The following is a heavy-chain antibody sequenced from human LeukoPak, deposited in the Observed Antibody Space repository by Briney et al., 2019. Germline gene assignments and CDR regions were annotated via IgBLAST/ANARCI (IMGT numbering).Heavy chain of an antibody. Sequence: PGGSLRLSCAASGFDFNTYTMNWVRQAPGKGLEWVASIISSSASISYADSVKGRFTISRDNAKKTVYLHMSSVRAEDTAVYYCARDLQEFDSWGQGTLVTVSS. CDR2: IISSSASI. J-gene: IGHJ4*02. CDR1: GFDFNTYT. V-gene: IGHV3-21*01. CDR3: ARDLQEFDS.